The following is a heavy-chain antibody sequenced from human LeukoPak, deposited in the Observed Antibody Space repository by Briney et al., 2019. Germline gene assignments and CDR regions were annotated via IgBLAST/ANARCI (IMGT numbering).Heavy chain of an antibody. J-gene: IGHJ3*02. Sequence: ASVKVSCKASGYTFTGYYMHWVRQAPGQGLEWVGWINPNSGGTNYAQKFQGWVTMTRDTSISTAYMELSKLRSDDTAVYYCARVTRGAAAGQDAFDIWGQGTMVTVSS. CDR2: INPNSGGT. CDR1: GYTFTGYY. V-gene: IGHV1-2*04. D-gene: IGHD6-13*01. CDR3: ARVTRGAAAGQDAFDI.